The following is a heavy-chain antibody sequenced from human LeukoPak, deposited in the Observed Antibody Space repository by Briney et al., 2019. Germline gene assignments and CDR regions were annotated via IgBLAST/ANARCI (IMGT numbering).Heavy chain of an antibody. CDR2: IYTSGST. D-gene: IGHD6-6*01. V-gene: IGHV4-61*02. CDR1: GGSISSGSYY. Sequence: SQTLSLTCTVSGGSISSGSYYWSWIRQPAGKGLEWIGRIYTSGSTNYNPSLKSRVTISVDTSKNQFSLKLSSVTAADTAVYYCARDSPSSSGNFDYWGQGTLVTVSS. J-gene: IGHJ4*02. CDR3: ARDSPSSSGNFDY.